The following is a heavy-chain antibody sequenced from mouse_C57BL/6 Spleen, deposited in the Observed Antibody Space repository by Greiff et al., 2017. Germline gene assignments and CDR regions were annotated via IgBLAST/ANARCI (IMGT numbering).Heavy chain of an antibody. J-gene: IGHJ3*01. CDR2: INPSTGGT. D-gene: IGHD2-2*01. CDR1: GYSFTGYY. V-gene: IGHV1-42*01. CDR3: ARNGYQAWFAY. Sequence: VQLQQSGPELVKPGASVKISCKASGYSFTGYYMNWVKQSPEKSLEWIGEINPSTGGTTYNQKFQAKATLTVDKSSSTAYMQLTSLTSEDSAVYYCARNGYQAWFAYWGPGTLVTVSA.